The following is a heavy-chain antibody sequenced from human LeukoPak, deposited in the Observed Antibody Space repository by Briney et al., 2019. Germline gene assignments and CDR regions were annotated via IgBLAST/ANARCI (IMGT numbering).Heavy chain of an antibody. CDR3: VRSIGSYFW. V-gene: IGHV4-59*08. D-gene: IGHD1-26*01. CDR1: GGSISSSY. J-gene: IGHJ4*02. CDR2: IYYSGTT. Sequence: SETLSLTCTVSGGSISSSYWSWIRQPPGKGLEWIAYIYYSGTTNYNPSLKSRVTISVDTSKNQFSLKLSSVTAAGTAVYYCVRSIGSYFWWGQGTLITVSS.